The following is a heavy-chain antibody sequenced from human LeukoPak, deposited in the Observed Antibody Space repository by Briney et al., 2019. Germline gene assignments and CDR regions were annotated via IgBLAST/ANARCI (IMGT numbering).Heavy chain of an antibody. CDR3: ARRGDSSSWYSFDY. Sequence: SETLSLTCTVSGGSISSGSYYWSWIRQPAGKGLEWIGRIYTSGSTNYNPSLKSRVTISVDTSKNQFSLKLSSVTAADTAVYYCARRGDSSSWYSFDYWGQGTLVTVSS. CDR1: GGSISSGSYY. D-gene: IGHD6-13*01. J-gene: IGHJ4*02. V-gene: IGHV4-61*02. CDR2: IYTSGST.